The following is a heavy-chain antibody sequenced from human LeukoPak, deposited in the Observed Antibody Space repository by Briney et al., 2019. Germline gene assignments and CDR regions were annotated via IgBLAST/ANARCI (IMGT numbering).Heavy chain of an antibody. CDR3: ARIYCSSTICSYYYGMDV. J-gene: IGHJ6*02. V-gene: IGHV5-51*01. CDR1: GYRFTSYW. D-gene: IGHD2-2*01. CDR2: IYPGDSET. Sequence: PGESLQISCKGSGYRFTSYWIGWVRQMPGKGLEWMGIIYPGDSETRTSPSFQGQVTISADKSISTAYLHWSSLKASDTAMYYCARIYCSSTICSYYYGMDVWGQGTTVTVSS.